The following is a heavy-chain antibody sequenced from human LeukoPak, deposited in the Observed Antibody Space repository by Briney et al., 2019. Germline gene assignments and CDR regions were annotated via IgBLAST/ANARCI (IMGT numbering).Heavy chain of an antibody. D-gene: IGHD1-26*01. CDR1: GYSFTSYW. Sequence: GESLQISCKGSGYSFTSYWIGWVRQMPGKGLEWMGIIYPGDSDTRYSPSFQGQVTISADKSISTAYLQWSSLKASDTAMYYCARPGRVVGATKGAFDIWGQGTMVTVSS. V-gene: IGHV5-51*01. CDR3: ARPGRVVGATKGAFDI. J-gene: IGHJ3*02. CDR2: IYPGDSDT.